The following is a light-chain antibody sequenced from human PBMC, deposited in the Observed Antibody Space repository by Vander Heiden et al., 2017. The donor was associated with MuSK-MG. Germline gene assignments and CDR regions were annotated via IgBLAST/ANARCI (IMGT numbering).Light chain of an antibody. V-gene: IGKV1-9*01. J-gene: IGKJ4*01. CDR2: DAT. Sequence: DIQLPQSPSFLSASVGVRVTITCRASQGIRSYLVWYQQKPRKAPNRLIYDATTLQSGVPSRFSGSASVTEFSLTISSLQPEDFAIYYCQQLNSFPLTFGGGTTVEIK. CDR1: QGIRSY. CDR3: QQLNSFPLT.